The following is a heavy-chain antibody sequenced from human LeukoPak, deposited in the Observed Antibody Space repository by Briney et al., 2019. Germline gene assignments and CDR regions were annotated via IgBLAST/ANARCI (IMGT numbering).Heavy chain of an antibody. CDR1: GFTFSSYW. V-gene: IGHV3-7*01. J-gene: IGHJ3*02. CDR3: VREDNRSSWYDAFDI. CDR2: IKQDGSKQ. Sequence: PGGSQRLSCAASGFTFSSYWMNWVRQAPGKGLEWVANIKQDGSKQYYVDSVKGRFTISRDNARNSVYLQMNSLRVEDTAVYYCVREDNRSSWYDAFDIWGQGTMVTVSS. D-gene: IGHD6-13*01.